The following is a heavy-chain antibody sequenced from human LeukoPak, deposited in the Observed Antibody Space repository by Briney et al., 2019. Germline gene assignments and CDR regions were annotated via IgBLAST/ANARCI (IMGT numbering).Heavy chain of an antibody. J-gene: IGHJ5*02. D-gene: IGHD4-11*01. Sequence: ASVKDSCKASGYTLTSYYMHWVRQAPGQGLEWMGWINPNSGGTNYAQKFQGRVTMTRDTSISTAYMELSRLRSDDTAVYYCARNGLQCYNWFDPWGQRTLVTVSS. CDR2: INPNSGGT. V-gene: IGHV1-2*02. CDR3: ARNGLQCYNWFDP. CDR1: GYTLTSYY.